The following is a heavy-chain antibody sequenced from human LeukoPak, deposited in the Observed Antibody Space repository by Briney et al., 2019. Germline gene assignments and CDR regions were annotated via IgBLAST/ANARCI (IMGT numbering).Heavy chain of an antibody. J-gene: IGHJ6*03. D-gene: IGHD1-26*01. V-gene: IGHV1-18*01. CDR1: GYTFTNYA. Sequence: ASVKVSCKASGYTFTNYAINWVRQAPGQGLEWMGWISAYNGNTNYAQKLQGRVTMTTDTSTSTAYMELRSLRSDDTAVYYCARGGHSGSFYYYYMDVWGKGTTATVSS. CDR2: ISAYNGNT. CDR3: ARGGHSGSFYYYYMDV.